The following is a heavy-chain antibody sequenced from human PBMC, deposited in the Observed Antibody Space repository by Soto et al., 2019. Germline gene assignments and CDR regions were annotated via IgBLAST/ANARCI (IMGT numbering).Heavy chain of an antibody. CDR1: GFTFSSYA. Sequence: GSLRLSCAASGFTFSSYAMHWVRQAPGKGLEWVAVISYDGSNKYYADSVKGRFTISRDNSKNTLYLQMNSMRAEDTAVYYCARDFGKRYYYYGMDVWGQGTTVTVSS. J-gene: IGHJ6*02. D-gene: IGHD3-16*01. CDR3: ARDFGKRYYYYGMDV. V-gene: IGHV3-30-3*01. CDR2: ISYDGSNK.